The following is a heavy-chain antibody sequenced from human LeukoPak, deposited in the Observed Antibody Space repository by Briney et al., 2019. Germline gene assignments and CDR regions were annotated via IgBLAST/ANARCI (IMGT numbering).Heavy chain of an antibody. J-gene: IGHJ4*02. Sequence: SETLSLTCTVSGDSISYYYWSWIRRPPGKGLEWIGKIYYSGNTNYNPSLKSRVTISVDTSKNQSSLKLSSVTAADTAVYYCARVRGYSYDSSDFDYWGQGTLVTVSS. CDR2: IYYSGNT. CDR3: ARVRGYSYDSSDFDY. D-gene: IGHD5-18*01. V-gene: IGHV4-59*01. CDR1: GDSISYYY.